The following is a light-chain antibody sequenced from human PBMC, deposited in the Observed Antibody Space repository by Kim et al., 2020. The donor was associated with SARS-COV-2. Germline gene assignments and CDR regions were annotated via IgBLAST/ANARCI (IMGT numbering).Light chain of an antibody. J-gene: IGLJ3*02. Sequence: RQTVTLTCTGTTKNVGNQGAAWLQQHQVHPPKLLSYRNNNRPSGISDRFSASRSGNTASLTITGLQPKDEADYYCSAWDDSLSTWVFGEGTQLTVL. CDR2: RNN. V-gene: IGLV10-54*04. CDR1: TKNVGNQG. CDR3: SAWDDSLSTWV.